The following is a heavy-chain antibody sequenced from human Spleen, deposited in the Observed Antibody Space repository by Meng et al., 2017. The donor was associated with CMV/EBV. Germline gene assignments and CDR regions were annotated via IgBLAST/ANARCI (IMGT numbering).Heavy chain of an antibody. V-gene: IGHV3-9*01. D-gene: IGHD3-3*01. CDR2: ISWNSGSI. Sequence: SLKLSCAASGFTFDDYAMHWVRQAPEKGLEWVSGISWNSGSIGYADSVKGRFTISRDNAKNSLYLQMNSLRAEDTAVYYCASTGTIFGSDYWGQGTLVTVSS. CDR3: ASTGTIFGSDY. CDR1: GFTFDDYA. J-gene: IGHJ4*02.